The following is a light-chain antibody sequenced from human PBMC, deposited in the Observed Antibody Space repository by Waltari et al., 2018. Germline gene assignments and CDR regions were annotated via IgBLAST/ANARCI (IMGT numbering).Light chain of an antibody. CDR2: DTS. CDR3: QQCNDWPPAIT. CDR1: QSVGSN. J-gene: IGKJ5*01. Sequence: EIVMTQSPATLSVSPGERATLSCRASQSVGSNLACYQQKPGQAPRLLSYDTSTRATGVPARFSVSGSGTDFTLTISSLQSEDFAIYYCQQCNDWPPAITFGQGTRLEIK. V-gene: IGKV3D-15*01.